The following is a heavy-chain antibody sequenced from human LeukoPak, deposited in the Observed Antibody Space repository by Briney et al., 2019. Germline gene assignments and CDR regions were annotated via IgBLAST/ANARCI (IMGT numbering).Heavy chain of an antibody. CDR1: GGSISSYY. V-gene: IGHV4-59*01. D-gene: IGHD3-3*01. J-gene: IGHJ4*02. CDR3: ARANGRFLEWLSLPFDY. Sequence: SETLSLTCTVSGGSISSYYWSWLRQPPGKGLEWIGYIYYSGSTNYNPSLKSRVTISIDTSKNQFSLKLSSVTAADTAVYYCARANGRFLEWLSLPFDYWGQGTLVTVSS. CDR2: IYYSGST.